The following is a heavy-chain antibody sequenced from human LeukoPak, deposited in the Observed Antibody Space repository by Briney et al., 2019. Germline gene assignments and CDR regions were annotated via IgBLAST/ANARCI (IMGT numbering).Heavy chain of an antibody. Sequence: GGSLRLSCAASGFTFSSYAMHWVRQAPGKGLEWVAVISYDGSNKYYADSVKGRFTISRDNSKNTLYLQMNSLRAEDTAVYYCARDTLVPAVSCGPLDYWGQGTLVTVSS. J-gene: IGHJ4*02. CDR3: ARDTLVPAVSCGPLDY. CDR2: ISYDGSNK. CDR1: GFTFSSYA. D-gene: IGHD2-2*01. V-gene: IGHV3-30-3*01.